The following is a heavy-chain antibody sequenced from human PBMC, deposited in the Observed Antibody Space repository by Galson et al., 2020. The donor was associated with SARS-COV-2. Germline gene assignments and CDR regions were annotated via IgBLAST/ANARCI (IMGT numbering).Heavy chain of an antibody. V-gene: IGHV4-59*01. Sequence: SETLSLTCTVSGGSISSYYWSWIRQPPGKGLEWIGYIYYSGSTNYNASLKSRVTISVDTSKNQFSLKLSSVTAADTAVYYCARLREGGYDRHFDYWGQGTLVTVSS. CDR3: ARLREGGYDRHFDY. CDR1: GGSISSYY. CDR2: IYYSGST. J-gene: IGHJ4*02. D-gene: IGHD5-12*01.